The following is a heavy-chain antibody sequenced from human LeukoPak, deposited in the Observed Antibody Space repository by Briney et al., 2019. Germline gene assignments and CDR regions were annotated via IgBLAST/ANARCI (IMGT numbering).Heavy chain of an antibody. Sequence: GGSLRLSCAASGFNFYGYNMAWVRQAPGKGLEWVSYISSGGNTIYYADSVKGRFTISRDNAKNSLYLQMNSLRAEDTAVYYCAREGTAMVSFDYWGQGTLVTVSS. V-gene: IGHV3-48*03. J-gene: IGHJ4*02. CDR3: AREGTAMVSFDY. CDR1: GFNFYGYN. D-gene: IGHD5-18*01. CDR2: ISSGGNTI.